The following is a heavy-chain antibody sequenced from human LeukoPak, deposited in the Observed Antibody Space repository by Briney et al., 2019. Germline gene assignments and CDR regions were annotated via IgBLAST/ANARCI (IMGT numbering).Heavy chain of an antibody. CDR2: IIPIFGTA. CDR3: ASASGAVEMATISAYYYYYMDV. J-gene: IGHJ6*03. Sequence: ASVKVSCKASGGTFSSYAISWVRQAPGQGLEWMGRIIPIFGTANYAQKFQGRVTITTDESTSTAYMELSSLRSEDTAVYYCASASGAVEMATISAYYYYYMDVWGKGTTVTVSS. CDR1: GGTFSSYA. D-gene: IGHD5-24*01. V-gene: IGHV1-69*05.